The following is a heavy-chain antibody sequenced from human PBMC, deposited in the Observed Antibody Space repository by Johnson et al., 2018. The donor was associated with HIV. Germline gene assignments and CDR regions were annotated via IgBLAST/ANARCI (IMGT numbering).Heavy chain of an antibody. CDR1: AFTFSSYW. J-gene: IGHJ3*02. CDR3: ARGGEKGAFDI. CDR2: ISSSGSTI. Sequence: MLLVESGGGVVQPGRSLRLYCAASAFTFSSYWMSWIRQAPGKGLEWVSYISSSGSTIYYADSVKGRFTISRDNAKNSLYLQMNSLKTEDTAVYYCARGGEKGAFDIWGQGTMVTVSS. D-gene: IGHD7-27*01. V-gene: IGHV3-48*04.